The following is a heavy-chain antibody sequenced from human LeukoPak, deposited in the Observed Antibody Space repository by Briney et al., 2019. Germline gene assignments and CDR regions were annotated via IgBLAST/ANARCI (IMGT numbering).Heavy chain of an antibody. J-gene: IGHJ4*02. D-gene: IGHD2-2*02. CDR3: ARDPHPRYCSSTSCYRGRGYFDY. Sequence: GGSLRLSCAASVYTFSSYRMQWVRQAPSKGREWVVVIWYDESNKYYADSVKGRFTISRDNSKNTLYLQMNSLRAEDTAVYYCARDPHPRYCSSTSCYRGRGYFDYWGQGTLVTVSS. CDR1: VYTFSSYR. V-gene: IGHV3-33*01. CDR2: IWYDESNK.